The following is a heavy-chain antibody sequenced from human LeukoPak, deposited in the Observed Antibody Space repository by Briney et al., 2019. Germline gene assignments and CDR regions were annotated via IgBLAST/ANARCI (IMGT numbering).Heavy chain of an antibody. CDR3: AREPYSYGPHFDY. J-gene: IGHJ4*02. CDR2: IKQDGSEK. D-gene: IGHD5-18*01. V-gene: IGHV3-7*01. Sequence: GGSLRLSCAASGFTFSSYWMSWVRQAPGKGLEWVANIKQDGSEKYYVDSVKGRFTISRDNAKNSLYLQMNSLRAEDTAVYYCAREPYSYGPHFDYWGQGTLVTVSS. CDR1: GFTFSSYW.